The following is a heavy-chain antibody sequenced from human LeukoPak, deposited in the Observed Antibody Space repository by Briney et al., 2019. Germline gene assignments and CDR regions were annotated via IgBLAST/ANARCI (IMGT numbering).Heavy chain of an antibody. D-gene: IGHD6-19*01. CDR3: GCSSGYYYPAY. V-gene: IGHV3-21*01. CDR1: GFMFRSYS. CDR2: ISSSSSYI. J-gene: IGHJ4*02. Sequence: GGSLRLSCAASGFMFRSYSMNWVRQAPGKGLEWVSSISSSSSYIFYADSVKGRFTISRDNAKKSLSLQMNSLRAEDTAVYFCGCSSGYYYPAYWGQGTLVTVSS.